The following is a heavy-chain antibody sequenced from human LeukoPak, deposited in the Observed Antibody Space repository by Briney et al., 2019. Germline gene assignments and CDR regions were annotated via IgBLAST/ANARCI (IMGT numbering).Heavy chain of an antibody. CDR1: GFTVSSNF. D-gene: IGHD1-1*01. CDR2: INSGSSTI. J-gene: IGHJ3*02. V-gene: IGHV3-48*01. Sequence: PGGSLRLSCAASGFTVSSNFMSWVRQAPGKGLEWVSHINSGSSTIYYADSVKGRFTISRDNAGNSLYLHMNSLRAEDTAVYYCARVLLERPGIDSFDMWGQGTMVTVSS. CDR3: ARVLLERPGIDSFDM.